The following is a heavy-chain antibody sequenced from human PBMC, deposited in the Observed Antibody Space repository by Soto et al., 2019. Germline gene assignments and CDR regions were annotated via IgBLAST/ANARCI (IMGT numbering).Heavy chain of an antibody. CDR3: ARARWLQSPPDY. V-gene: IGHV3-30-3*01. CDR1: GFTFSSYA. CDR2: ISYDGSNK. Sequence: GGSLRLSCAASGFTFSSYAMHWVRQAPGKGLEWVAVISYDGSNKYYADSVKGRFTISRDNSKNTLYLQMNSLRAEDTAVYYCARARWLQSPPDYWGQGTLVTVSS. D-gene: IGHD5-12*01. J-gene: IGHJ4*02.